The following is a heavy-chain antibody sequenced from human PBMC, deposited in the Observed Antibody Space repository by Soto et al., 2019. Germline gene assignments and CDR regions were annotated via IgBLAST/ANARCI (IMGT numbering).Heavy chain of an antibody. V-gene: IGHV3-33*01. CDR2: IWYDGSYK. CDR1: GFTFSTYG. D-gene: IGHD2-21*01. Sequence: QVQLVESGGGVVQPGRSPRLSCAASGFTFSTYGMHWVRQAPGKGLEWVALIWYDGSYKYYADSVKGRFTISRDDSKNRLYLQMNSLRAEDTAVYYCARADTVIGVRVVDVWGQGTTVTVSS. CDR3: ARADTVIGVRVVDV. J-gene: IGHJ6*02.